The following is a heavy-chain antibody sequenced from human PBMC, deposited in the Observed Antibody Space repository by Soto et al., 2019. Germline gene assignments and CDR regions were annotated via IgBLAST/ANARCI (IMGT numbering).Heavy chain of an antibody. Sequence: ASVKVSCKASGYTFTSYDINWLRQATGQGLEWMGWMNPNSGNTGYAQKFQGRVTMTRNTSISTAYMELSSLRSEDTAVYYCARGRSIEVPAAIRYYYYYGMDVWGQGTTVTVSS. J-gene: IGHJ6*02. CDR1: GYTFTSYD. CDR3: ARGRSIEVPAAIRYYYYYGMDV. D-gene: IGHD2-2*01. V-gene: IGHV1-8*01. CDR2: MNPNSGNT.